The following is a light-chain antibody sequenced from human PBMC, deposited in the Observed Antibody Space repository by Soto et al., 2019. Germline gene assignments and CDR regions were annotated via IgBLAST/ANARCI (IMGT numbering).Light chain of an antibody. CDR2: GAS. Sequence: DIVLTQSPVTVSVSPGERATLSCRASQSVSTNLAWYQHKLGQAPRLLIYGASTRVTGIPARFSGSGSGTDFTLTINYLTSEDFGTYYCQHYNNRRPPVTFGVGTKVEI. CDR3: QHYNNRRPPVT. CDR1: QSVSTN. J-gene: IGKJ4*01. V-gene: IGKV3-15*01.